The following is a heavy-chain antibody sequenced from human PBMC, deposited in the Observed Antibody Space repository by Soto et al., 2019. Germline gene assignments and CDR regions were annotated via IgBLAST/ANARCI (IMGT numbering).Heavy chain of an antibody. V-gene: IGHV3-74*01. D-gene: IGHD2-15*01. CDR3: VSTRLVVPAATGEDY. CDR2: INSDGSST. Sequence: EVQLVESGGGLVQPGGSLRLSCAASGFTFSSYWMHWVRQAPGKGLVWVSRINSDGSSTSYADSVKGRFTMARDNAQKSLNLPMTRLIAAQPAVYYWVSTRLVVPAATGEDYWGPGTLVTVSS. CDR1: GFTFSSYW. J-gene: IGHJ4*02.